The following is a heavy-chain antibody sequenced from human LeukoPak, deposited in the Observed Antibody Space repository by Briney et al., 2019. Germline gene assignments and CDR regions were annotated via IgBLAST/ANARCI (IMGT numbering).Heavy chain of an antibody. J-gene: IGHJ4*02. CDR3: VRRCYSGGVYYYFDY. V-gene: IGHV4-39*01. D-gene: IGHD2-15*01. Sequence: SETLSLTCSVSGGSISSSGHYWGWIRQPPGKGLEWIGIITYSGNINYNPSLKSRFTISVNASNNQFSLKLTSMTAADTAVYYCVRRCYSGGVYYYFDYWGQGTLVTVSS. CDR1: GGSISSSGHY. CDR2: ITYSGNI.